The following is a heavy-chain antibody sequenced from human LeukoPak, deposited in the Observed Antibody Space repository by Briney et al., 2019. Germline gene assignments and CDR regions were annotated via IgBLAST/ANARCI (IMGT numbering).Heavy chain of an antibody. Sequence: GESLKISCQASGYSFTSSWICWARQMPGKGLEWMAIINPGDSDTRYSPSFQRQVTISADKSISTVYLQWGSLKASDTAMYYCARQPGAGWFDPWGQGTLVTVSS. CDR2: INPGDSDT. V-gene: IGHV5-51*01. CDR3: ARQPGAGWFDP. D-gene: IGHD3-10*01. CDR1: GYSFTSSW. J-gene: IGHJ5*02.